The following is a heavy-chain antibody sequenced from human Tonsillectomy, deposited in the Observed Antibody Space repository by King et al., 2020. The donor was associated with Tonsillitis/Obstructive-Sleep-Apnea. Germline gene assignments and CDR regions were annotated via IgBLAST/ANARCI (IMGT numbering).Heavy chain of an antibody. V-gene: IGHV3-11*06. D-gene: IGHD2-15*01. CDR1: GFTFSDYY. Sequence: VQLVESGGGLVKPGGSLRLSCAASGFTFSDYYMNWIRQAPGKGLEWVSYISSSSTYINYADSVKGRFTISRDNARNSLYLQMNGLRAEDTAVYYCARGWWDYYYYGMDVWGQGTTVTVAS. CDR2: ISSSSTYI. CDR3: ARGWWDYYYYGMDV. J-gene: IGHJ6*02.